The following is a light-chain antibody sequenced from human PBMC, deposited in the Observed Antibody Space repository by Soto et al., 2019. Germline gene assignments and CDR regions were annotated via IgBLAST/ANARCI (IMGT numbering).Light chain of an antibody. CDR1: SSDVGGYNY. J-gene: IGLJ1*01. V-gene: IGLV2-14*01. Sequence: QSVLTQPASVSGSPGQSITISCTGTSSDVGGYNYVSWYQQHPGKAPKLMIYEVSNRPSGVSNRFSGSKSGNTASLTISGRQAEDEADYYCSSYTSSSTLVFGTGTKVTV. CDR3: SSYTSSSTLV. CDR2: EVS.